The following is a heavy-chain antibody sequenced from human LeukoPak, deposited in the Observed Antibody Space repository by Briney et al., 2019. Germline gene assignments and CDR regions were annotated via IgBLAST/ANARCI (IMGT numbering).Heavy chain of an antibody. CDR2: IHHSGTT. Sequence: SETLSLTCAVSGYSISSGYYWGWIRQSPGKGLEWIGSIHHSGTTYYNPSLKSRVTISVDTSKNQFSLKLTSVTAADTAVYYCARSMYCSGGNCALWYFDLWGRGALVTVSS. CDR3: ARSMYCSGGNCALWYFDL. J-gene: IGHJ2*01. V-gene: IGHV4-38-2*01. D-gene: IGHD2-15*01. CDR1: GYSISSGYY.